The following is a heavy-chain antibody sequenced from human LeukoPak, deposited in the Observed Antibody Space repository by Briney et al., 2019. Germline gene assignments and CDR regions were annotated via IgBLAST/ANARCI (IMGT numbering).Heavy chain of an antibody. J-gene: IGHJ4*02. CDR3: ARDSHIKLRYDSSGYGYFDY. D-gene: IGHD3-22*01. CDR1: GFTFSSYA. Sequence: GGSLRLSCAASGFTFSSYAMHWVRQAPGRGLEWVAVISYDGSNKYYADSVKGRFTISRDNSKNTLYLQMNSLRAEDTAVYYCARDSHIKLRYDSSGYGYFDYWGQGTLVTVSS. V-gene: IGHV3-30-3*01. CDR2: ISYDGSNK.